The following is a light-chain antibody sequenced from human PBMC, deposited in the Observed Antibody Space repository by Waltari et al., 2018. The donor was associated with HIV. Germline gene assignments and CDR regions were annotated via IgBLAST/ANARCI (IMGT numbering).Light chain of an antibody. CDR3: QQYGASVT. CDR2: GAS. CDR1: QSVSNNY. Sequence: EIVLTQSPGTLSLSPGERVTLSCRASQSVSNNYLAWYKHKPGQAPRLLIYGASSRASGIPDRFSGSGSGTDFTLTISRLEPEDFALYYCQQYGASVTFGQGIKLAI. V-gene: IGKV3-20*01. J-gene: IGKJ2*01.